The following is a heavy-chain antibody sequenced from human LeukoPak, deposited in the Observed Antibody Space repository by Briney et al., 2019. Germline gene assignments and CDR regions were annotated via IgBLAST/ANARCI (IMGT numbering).Heavy chain of an antibody. CDR3: ARDLGFGDYYYYMDV. CDR2: IIPIFGTA. D-gene: IGHD3-10*01. V-gene: IGHV1-69*13. J-gene: IGHJ6*03. Sequence: GASVKVSCKASGGTFSSYAISWVRQAPGQGLEWMGGIIPIFGTANYAQKFQGRVTITADESTSTAYMELSSPRSEDTAVYYCARDLGFGDYYYYMDVWGKGTTVTISS. CDR1: GGTFSSYA.